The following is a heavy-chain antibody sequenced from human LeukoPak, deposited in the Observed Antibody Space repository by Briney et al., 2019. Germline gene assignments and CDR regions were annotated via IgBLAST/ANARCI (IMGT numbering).Heavy chain of an antibody. V-gene: IGHV3-21*01. CDR2: INSYSTNI. Sequence: PGGSLRLSCAGSGFTFSSYDMNWVRQAPGKGLEWVSSINSYSTNIYYADSVKGQFTISRDNAKNSLYLQMNSLRAEDTALYYCARGPYTDYWGQGTLVTVSS. D-gene: IGHD2-2*02. J-gene: IGHJ4*02. CDR1: GFTFSSYD. CDR3: ARGPYTDY.